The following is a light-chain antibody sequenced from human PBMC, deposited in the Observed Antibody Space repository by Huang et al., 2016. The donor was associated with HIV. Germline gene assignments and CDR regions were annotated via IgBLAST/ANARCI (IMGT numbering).Light chain of an antibody. Sequence: DIQMTQSPSSLSASVGDRVTITCRASQSISSYLNWYQQKPGKDPKLLIYAASSLQSGVPSRFGGSGSGTNFTLTITGLQPEDLANYYSQQSYRTPKTFGRGTEVEIK. CDR3: QQSYRTPKT. CDR1: QSISSY. CDR2: AAS. J-gene: IGKJ1*01. V-gene: IGKV1-39*01.